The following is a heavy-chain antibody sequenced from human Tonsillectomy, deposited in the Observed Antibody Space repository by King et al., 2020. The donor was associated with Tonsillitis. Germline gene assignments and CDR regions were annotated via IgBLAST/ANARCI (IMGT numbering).Heavy chain of an antibody. CDR1: GFIFSTYA. V-gene: IGHV3-64D*06. D-gene: IGHD3-3*01. J-gene: IGHJ4*02. CDR3: GKGPPHYDHNGESPYY. CDR2: ISSNGGTT. Sequence: VQLVESGGGLVQPGGSLRLSCSASGFIFSTYAMHWVRQAPGKGLEYVSAISSNGGTTYYADSVKGRFTISRDNSRNTLYLQMSSLRPEDTAVYYCGKGPPHYDHNGESPYYGGQGTLVTGSS.